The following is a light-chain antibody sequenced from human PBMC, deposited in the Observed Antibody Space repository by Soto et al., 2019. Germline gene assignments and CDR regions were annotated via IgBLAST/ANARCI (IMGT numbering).Light chain of an antibody. CDR2: KAS. J-gene: IGKJ1*01. CDR1: QSISSW. Sequence: DIQMTQSPSTLSASVADRVTISCRASQSISSWLAWYQQKPGKAPNLLIYKASNLERGVPSRFSGSGAGTDFTLTISSLKPEDFATYYCQQSHSTPRTFGQGTNVEIK. CDR3: QQSHSTPRT. V-gene: IGKV1-5*03.